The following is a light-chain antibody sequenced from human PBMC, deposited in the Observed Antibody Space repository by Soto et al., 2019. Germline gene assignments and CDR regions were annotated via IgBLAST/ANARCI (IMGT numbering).Light chain of an antibody. J-gene: IGKJ1*01. CDR1: QTISSW. Sequence: DIQMTQSHSTLSGSVGDRVTITCRASQTISSWLAWYQQKPGKDPKLQIYKASTLKSGVPSRFSGSGSGTEFTLTISSLQPDDFATYYCQHNNSYSEAFGQGTKVEL. V-gene: IGKV1-5*03. CDR2: KAS. CDR3: QHNNSYSEA.